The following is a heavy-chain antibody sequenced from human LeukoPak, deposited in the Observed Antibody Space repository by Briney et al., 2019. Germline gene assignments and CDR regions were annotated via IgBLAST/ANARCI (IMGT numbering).Heavy chain of an antibody. CDR2: IYPGDSDT. J-gene: IGHJ6*03. Sequence: GESLKIPCKGSGYSFTSYWIGWVRQMPGKGLEWMGIIYPGDSDTRYSPSFQGQVTISADKSISTAYLQRSSLKASDTAMYYCARHESLYYYDSSGYWYYYYYMDVWGKGTTVTVSS. V-gene: IGHV5-51*01. CDR3: ARHESLYYYDSSGYWYYYYYMDV. D-gene: IGHD3-22*01. CDR1: GYSFTSYW.